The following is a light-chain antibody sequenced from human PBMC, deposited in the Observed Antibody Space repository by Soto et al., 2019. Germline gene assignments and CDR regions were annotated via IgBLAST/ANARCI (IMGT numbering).Light chain of an antibody. CDR1: SSDVGGYNY. J-gene: IGLJ1*01. Sequence: QSVLTQPASVSGSPGQSITISCTGTSSDVGGYNYVSWYQQHPGKAPKLMIYEVSNRPSGVSNRFSGPKSGNTASLTISGLQAEDEADYYCSSYTSSSSHNYVFGTGTKLTVL. CDR2: EVS. CDR3: SSYTSSSSHNYV. V-gene: IGLV2-14*01.